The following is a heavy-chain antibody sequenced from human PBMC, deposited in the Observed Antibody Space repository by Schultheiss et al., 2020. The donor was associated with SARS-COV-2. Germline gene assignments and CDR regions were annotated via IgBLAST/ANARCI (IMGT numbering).Heavy chain of an antibody. CDR2: IYHSGST. J-gene: IGHJ6*02. CDR1: GGSISSGGYY. D-gene: IGHD6-13*01. V-gene: IGHV4-31*03. CDR3: AKSGREQQVLSYYGLDV. Sequence: SETLSLTCTVSGGSISSGGYYWSWIRQHPGKGLEWIGYIYHSGSTYYNPSLKSRVTISVDTSKNQFSLKLNSVTPEDTAVYYCAKSGREQQVLSYYGLDVWGQGTTVTVSS.